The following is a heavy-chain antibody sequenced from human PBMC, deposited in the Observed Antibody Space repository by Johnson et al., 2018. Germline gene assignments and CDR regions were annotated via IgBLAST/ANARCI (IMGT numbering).Heavy chain of an antibody. CDR2: VSYDGTKK. D-gene: IGHD2-8*01. CDR3: AKDRPPALDAYYYYGMDV. J-gene: IGHJ6*02. V-gene: IGHV3-30*18. CDR1: GFTFSSYG. Sequence: QVQLVQSGGGVVQPGRSLRLSCAASGFTFSSYGMHWVRQAPGKGLEWVVVVSYDGTKKYYADSVKGRLTISRDNSKNTLYLQMNSLRAEDTAVYYCAKDRPPALDAYYYYGMDVWGQGTTVTVSS.